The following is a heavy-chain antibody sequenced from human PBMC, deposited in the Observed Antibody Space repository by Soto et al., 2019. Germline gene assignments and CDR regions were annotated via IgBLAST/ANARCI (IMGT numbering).Heavy chain of an antibody. CDR2: IIPIFGTA. CDR3: ARSADIFHSRSPYPPWFAP. CDR1: GGTFSSYA. D-gene: IGHD6-13*01. V-gene: IGHV1-69*13. Sequence: SVKVSCKASGGTFSSYAISWVRQAPGQGREWMGGIIPIFGTANYAQKFQGRVTITADESTSTAYMELSSLRPEDTAVYYCARSADIFHSRSPYPPWFAPWGQGTLVTVSS. J-gene: IGHJ5*02.